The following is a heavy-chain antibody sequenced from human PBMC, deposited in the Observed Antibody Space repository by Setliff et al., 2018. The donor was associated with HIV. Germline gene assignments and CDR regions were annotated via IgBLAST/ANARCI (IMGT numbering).Heavy chain of an antibody. CDR2: INNDGRKT. Sequence: RSGGSLRLSCAASGFIFDDYAMYWVRQAPGKNLEWVSHINNDGRKTTYADSVKGRFTVSRDNAKNTLYLQMNSLRAEDTAVYYCARDTKWDYAMNWFFDLWGRGTLVTVSS. CDR3: ARDTKWDYAMNWFFDL. J-gene: IGHJ2*01. CDR1: GFIFDDYA. D-gene: IGHD1-26*01. V-gene: IGHV3-20*04.